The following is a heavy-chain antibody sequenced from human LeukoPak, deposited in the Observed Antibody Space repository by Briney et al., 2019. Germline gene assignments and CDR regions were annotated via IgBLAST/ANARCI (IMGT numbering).Heavy chain of an antibody. Sequence: GGSLRLSCAASGFTFSSYSMNWVRQAPGKGLEWVSSISSSSSYIHYADSVKGRFTISRDNAKNSLYLQMNSLRAEDTAVYYCARAAEWLAHDDAFDIWGQGTMVTVSS. J-gene: IGHJ3*02. CDR3: ARAAEWLAHDDAFDI. V-gene: IGHV3-21*01. CDR1: GFTFSSYS. D-gene: IGHD6-19*01. CDR2: ISSSSSYI.